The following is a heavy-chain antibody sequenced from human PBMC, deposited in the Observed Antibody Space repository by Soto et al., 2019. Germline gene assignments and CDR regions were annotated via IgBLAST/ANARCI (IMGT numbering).Heavy chain of an antibody. CDR1: GGSISSGGYY. D-gene: IGHD3-3*01. Sequence: SETLSLTCTVSGGSISSGGYYWSWIRQHPGKGLEWIGYIYYIGSTFYDPSLKSRVTISVDTSKNLFSLKLSSVTAADTAVYYCARVRPPYDFWSGYLFDYWGQGTLVTVSS. CDR3: ARVRPPYDFWSGYLFDY. J-gene: IGHJ4*02. CDR2: IYYIGST. V-gene: IGHV4-31*03.